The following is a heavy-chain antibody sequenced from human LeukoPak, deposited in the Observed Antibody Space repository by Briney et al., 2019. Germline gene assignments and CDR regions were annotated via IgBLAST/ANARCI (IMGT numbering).Heavy chain of an antibody. D-gene: IGHD2-2*01. J-gene: IGHJ6*03. V-gene: IGHV4-34*01. CDR1: GGSFSGNY. Sequence: SETLSLTCAVSGGSFSGNYWSWIRQSPGKGLEWIGEINHRGNIKFDSSLKSRVTISIDTSKNQFSLKLSSVTAADTAVYYCARIMVVPAAPAPYYYYYYMDVWGKGTTVTISS. CDR2: INHRGNI. CDR3: ARIMVVPAAPAPYYYYYYMDV.